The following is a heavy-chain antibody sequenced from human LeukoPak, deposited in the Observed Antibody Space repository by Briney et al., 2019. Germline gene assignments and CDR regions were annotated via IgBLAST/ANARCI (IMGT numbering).Heavy chain of an antibody. V-gene: IGHV3-30-3*01. CDR2: ISYDGSNK. CDR1: GFTFSSYA. CDR3: ARAPNLYSSSDY. J-gene: IGHJ4*02. D-gene: IGHD6-6*01. Sequence: GRSLRLSCAASGFTFSSYAMHWVRQAPGKGLEWVAVISYDGSNKYYADSVKGRFTISRDNSKNTLYLQMNSLRAEDTAVYYCARAPNLYSSSDYWGQGTLATVSS.